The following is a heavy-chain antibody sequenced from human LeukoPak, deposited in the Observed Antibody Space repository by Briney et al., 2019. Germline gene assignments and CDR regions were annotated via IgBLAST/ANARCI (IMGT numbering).Heavy chain of an antibody. D-gene: IGHD1-26*01. CDR3: ARDNSVGDNAWWFDP. Sequence: PSETLSLTCTVSGGSISRYYWSWIWQPPGKGLEWIGYKDYSGSTNYNRSLKSRVTISVDTSKNQFSLKLSSVTAADTAIYYCARDNSVGDNAWWFDPWGQGTLVTVSS. CDR1: GGSISRYY. V-gene: IGHV4-59*01. J-gene: IGHJ5*02. CDR2: KDYSGST.